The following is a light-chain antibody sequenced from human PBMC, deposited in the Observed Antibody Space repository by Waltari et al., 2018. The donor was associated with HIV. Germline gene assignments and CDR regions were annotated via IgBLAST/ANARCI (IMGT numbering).Light chain of an antibody. V-gene: IGLV1-40*01. Sequence: QSVLTQPPSVSGAPGQRVTISCTGSSSNIGAGYDVHWYQQLPGTAPKLLIYGNSNRSSGVPDRFSGSKSGTSASLAITGLQAEDEADYYCQSYDSSLSAPYVFGTGTKVTVL. CDR2: GNS. CDR3: QSYDSSLSAPYV. CDR1: SSNIGAGYD. J-gene: IGLJ1*01.